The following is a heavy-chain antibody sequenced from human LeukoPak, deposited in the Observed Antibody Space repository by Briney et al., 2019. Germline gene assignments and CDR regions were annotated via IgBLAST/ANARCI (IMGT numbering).Heavy chain of an antibody. CDR2: IRHDGSNK. J-gene: IGHJ4*02. Sequence: GGSLRLSCAASGFTFSSYEMNWVRQAPGKGLEWVAFIRHDGSNKYYADSVKGRFTISRDNSKNTLYLQMNSLRAEDTAVYYCAKVSGPLWFGELDYWGQGTRVTVSS. CDR3: AKVSGPLWFGELDY. D-gene: IGHD3-10*01. V-gene: IGHV3-30*02. CDR1: GFTFSSYE.